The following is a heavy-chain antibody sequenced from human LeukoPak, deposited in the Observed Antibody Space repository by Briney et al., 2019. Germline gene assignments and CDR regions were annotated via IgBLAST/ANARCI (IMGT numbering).Heavy chain of an antibody. CDR3: ARVKGEGAHFDY. CDR2: ISYDGSNK. V-gene: IGHV3-30*03. J-gene: IGHJ4*02. CDR1: GFTFSTYG. D-gene: IGHD1-26*01. Sequence: GGSLRLPCAASGFTFSTYGMHWFRQAPAKGLERVAVISYDGSNKYYADSVKGRFTISRDNSKNTLYLQMNSLRAEDTAFYHCARVKGEGAHFDYWGQGTLVTVSS.